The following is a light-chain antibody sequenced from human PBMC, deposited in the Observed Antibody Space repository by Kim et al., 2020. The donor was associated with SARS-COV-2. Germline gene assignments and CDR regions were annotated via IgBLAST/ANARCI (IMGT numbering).Light chain of an antibody. V-gene: IGKV1-33*01. J-gene: IGKJ4*01. CDR3: QQYDSVPCT. CDR2: DAS. Sequence: DIQMTQSPSSLSASVGDRVTITCQASQDIKYYLNWYQQKPGEAPKILIYDASNLETGVPSRFSGSRSGTDFTFSISSLQPEDFATYYCQQYDSVPCTFGGGTKVDIK. CDR1: QDIKYY.